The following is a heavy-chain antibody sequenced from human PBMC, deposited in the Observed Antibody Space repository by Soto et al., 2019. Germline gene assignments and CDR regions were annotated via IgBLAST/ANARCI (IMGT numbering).Heavy chain of an antibody. Sequence: EVQLMESGGGLVQPGGSLRLSCAASGFTFSSYWMHWGRQAPGKGLVWVSRINSEGSSTTYPDSVKGRFPISRDNAKNTLYLHMNSLIAEDTAVYYCVRGEGGWETYWGQGTLVTVSS. CDR1: GFTFSSYW. V-gene: IGHV3-74*01. CDR2: INSEGSST. CDR3: VRGEGGWETY. D-gene: IGHD6-19*01. J-gene: IGHJ4*02.